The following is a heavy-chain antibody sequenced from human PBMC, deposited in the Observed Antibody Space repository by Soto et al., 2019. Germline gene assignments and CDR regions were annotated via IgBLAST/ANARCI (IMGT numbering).Heavy chain of an antibody. CDR2: INPNSGGT. CDR1: GYTFTGYY. J-gene: IGHJ5*02. Sequence: ASVKVSCKASGYTFTGYYMHWVRQAPGQGLEWMGWINPNSGGTNYAQKFQGRVTMTRDTSISTAYMELSRLRSDDTAVYYCARSKGERGWFDPWGQGTLVTVSS. D-gene: IGHD3-16*01. V-gene: IGHV1-2*02. CDR3: ARSKGERGWFDP.